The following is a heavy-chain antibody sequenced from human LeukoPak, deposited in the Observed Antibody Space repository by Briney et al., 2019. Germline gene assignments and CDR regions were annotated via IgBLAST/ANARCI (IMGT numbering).Heavy chain of an antibody. CDR2: IYYSGST. J-gene: IGHJ3*02. CDR1: GGSISSYY. D-gene: IGHD6-19*01. Sequence: SETLSLTCTVSGGSISSYYWSWIRQPPGKGLEWIGYIYYSGSTNYNPSLKSRVTISVDTSKNQFSLKLSSVTAADTAVYYCARDRRSGWYNDAFDIWGQGTMVTVSS. V-gene: IGHV4-59*01. CDR3: ARDRRSGWYNDAFDI.